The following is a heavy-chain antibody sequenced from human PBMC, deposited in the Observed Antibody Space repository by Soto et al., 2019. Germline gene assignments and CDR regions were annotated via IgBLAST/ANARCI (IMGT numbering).Heavy chain of an antibody. D-gene: IGHD3-10*01. CDR1: GVSISSSSW. V-gene: IGHV4-4*02. J-gene: IGHJ4*02. CDR2: IYHSGST. CDR3: AGGFGSGHYDY. Sequence: PSETLSLTCDVSGVSISSSSWWSWVRQPPGKGLEWVGEIYHSGSTNYNPSLKSRVTISVDKSKNQFSVRLTSVTAADTAVYYCAGGFGSGHYDYWGQGSLVTAPQ.